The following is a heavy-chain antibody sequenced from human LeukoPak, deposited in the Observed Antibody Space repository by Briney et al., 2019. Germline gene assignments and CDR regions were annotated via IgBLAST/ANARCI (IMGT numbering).Heavy chain of an antibody. D-gene: IGHD2-2*01. Sequence: AGGSLRLSCAASGFTFSNAWMSWVRQAPGKGLEWVGRIKSKTDGGTTDYAAPVKGRFTISRDDSKNTLYLQMNSLKTEDTAVYYCTTDEGQYQLLWLRAFDIWGQGTMVTVSS. CDR3: TTDEGQYQLLWLRAFDI. CDR2: IKSKTDGGTT. CDR1: GFTFSNAW. V-gene: IGHV3-15*01. J-gene: IGHJ3*02.